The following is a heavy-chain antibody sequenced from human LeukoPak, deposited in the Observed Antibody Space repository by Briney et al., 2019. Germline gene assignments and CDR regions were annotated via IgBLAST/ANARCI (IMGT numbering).Heavy chain of an antibody. CDR1: GFTLDYFW. J-gene: IGHJ2*01. V-gene: IGHV3-7*03. CDR3: ARQVELYCYFDL. Sequence: GGSMRLSCAVSGFTLDYFWMSWVRQAPGKGLEFVAKINQDGSEKYYVESVKGRFTISRNNAKNSLYLQMNSLRAEDTAVYYCARQVELYCYFDLWGRGNPVTVSS. D-gene: IGHD3-10*01. CDR2: INQDGSEK.